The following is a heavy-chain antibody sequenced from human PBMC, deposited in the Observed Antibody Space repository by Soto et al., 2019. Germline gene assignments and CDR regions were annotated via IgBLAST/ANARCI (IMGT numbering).Heavy chain of an antibody. CDR3: AKNGGGRYDYIWGSYRSWFDP. Sequence: PSETLSLTCTVSGGSISSYYWSWIRQPPGKGLEWIGYIYYSGSTNYNPSLKSRVTISVDTSKNQFSLKLSSVTAADTAVYYCAKNGGGRYDYIWGSYRSWFDPWGQGTLVTVSS. D-gene: IGHD3-16*02. V-gene: IGHV4-59*01. CDR1: GGSISSYY. CDR2: IYYSGST. J-gene: IGHJ5*02.